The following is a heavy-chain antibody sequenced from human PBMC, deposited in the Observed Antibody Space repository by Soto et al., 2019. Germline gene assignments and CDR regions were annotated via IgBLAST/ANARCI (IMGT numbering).Heavy chain of an antibody. V-gene: IGHV3-23*01. Sequence: PGGSLRLSCAASGFTFNSYVMTWVRQAPGEGLEWVSSISRSGRGSAYYADSVKGRFTISRDNSENTLFLQMNNLRDEDTALYYCARGRYLDSSDYWVANLPFDHWSLGTLVTVSS. CDR2: ISRSGRGSA. CDR1: GFTFNSYV. D-gene: IGHD3-22*01. CDR3: ARGRYLDSSDYWVANLPFDH. J-gene: IGHJ4*02.